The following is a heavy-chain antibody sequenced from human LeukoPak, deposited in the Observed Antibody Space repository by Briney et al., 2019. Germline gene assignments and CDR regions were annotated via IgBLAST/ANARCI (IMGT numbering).Heavy chain of an antibody. V-gene: IGHV4-34*01. D-gene: IGHD3-22*01. CDR3: ARTSYYYDSSGYYYSQDFDY. CDR2: IKHSGST. CDR1: GGSFSGYY. Sequence: PSETLSLTCAVYGGSFSGYYWSWIRQPPGKGLEWIGEIKHSGSTNYNPSLKSRVTMSVDTSKNQFSLKLSSVTAADTAVYYCARTSYYYDSSGYYYSQDFDYWGQGTLVTVSS. J-gene: IGHJ4*02.